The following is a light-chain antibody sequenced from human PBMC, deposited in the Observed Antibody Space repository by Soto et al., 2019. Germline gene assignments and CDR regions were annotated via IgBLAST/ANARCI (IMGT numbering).Light chain of an antibody. J-gene: IGLJ3*02. Sequence: QSVLNQTPSASGTPGQTVTISCSGSRSNIGNNAVSWYQQFPGTAPKLLIYNNNQRPSGVPDRFSGSKSGTSASLAIRGLQSEDEADYYCATWDDSLNARGVFGGGTKLTVL. CDR2: NNN. CDR1: RSNIGNNA. V-gene: IGLV1-44*01. CDR3: ATWDDSLNARGV.